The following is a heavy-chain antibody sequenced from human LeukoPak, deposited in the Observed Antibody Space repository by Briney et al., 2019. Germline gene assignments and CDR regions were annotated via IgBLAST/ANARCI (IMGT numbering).Heavy chain of an antibody. V-gene: IGHV3-23*01. CDR2: IFPSGGEI. D-gene: IGHD5-18*01. Sequence: GGSLRLSCAASGFTFSTFAMVWVRQPPGKGLEWVSSIFPSGGEIHYADSVRGRFTISRDNSKSTLSLQMNSLRAEDTAVYYCAKDRDSYGTKAFDYWGQGTLVTVSS. J-gene: IGHJ4*02. CDR1: GFTFSTFA. CDR3: AKDRDSYGTKAFDY.